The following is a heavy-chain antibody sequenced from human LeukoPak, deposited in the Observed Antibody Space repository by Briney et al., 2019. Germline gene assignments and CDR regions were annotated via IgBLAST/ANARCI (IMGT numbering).Heavy chain of an antibody. CDR2: INPNSGAT. D-gene: IGHD6-13*01. J-gene: IGHJ4*02. Sequence: ASVKVSCKASEYTITGYYMHWVRQAPGQGLEWMGWINPNSGATNYARKFQGRVTMTRDTSISTAYMKLSSLTSDDTAVYYCAREIAAGGWSDFDYWGQGTLVTVSS. V-gene: IGHV1-2*02. CDR1: EYTITGYY. CDR3: AREIAAGGWSDFDY.